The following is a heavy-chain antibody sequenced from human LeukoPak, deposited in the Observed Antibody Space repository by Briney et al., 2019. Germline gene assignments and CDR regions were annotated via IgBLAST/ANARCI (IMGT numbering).Heavy chain of an antibody. J-gene: IGHJ3*02. V-gene: IGHV6-1*01. CDR3: ARVPYYDFQADAFDI. CDR1: GDSVSANGAA. D-gene: IGHD3-3*01. CDR2: TYYRSKWYN. Sequence: SQTLSLTCAISGDSVSANGAAWNWIRQSPSRGLEWLGRTYYRSKWYNDYAVSVKSRITINPDTSKNQFSLQLNSVTPEDTAVYYCARVPYYDFQADAFDIWGQGTMVTVSS.